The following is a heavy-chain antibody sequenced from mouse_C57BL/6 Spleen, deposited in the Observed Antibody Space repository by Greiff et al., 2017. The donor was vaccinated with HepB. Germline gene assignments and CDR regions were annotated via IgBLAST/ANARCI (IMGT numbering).Heavy chain of an antibody. J-gene: IGHJ2*01. V-gene: IGHV1-18*01. CDR1: GYTFTDYN. Sequence: DVQLVESGPELVKPGASVKIPCKASGYTFTDYNMDWVKQSHGKSLEWIGDINPNNGGTIYNQKFKGKATLTVDKSSSTAYMELRSLTSEDTAVYYCARGDGYYTSFDYWGQGTTLTVSS. CDR3: ARGDGYYTSFDY. CDR2: INPNNGGT. D-gene: IGHD2-3*01.